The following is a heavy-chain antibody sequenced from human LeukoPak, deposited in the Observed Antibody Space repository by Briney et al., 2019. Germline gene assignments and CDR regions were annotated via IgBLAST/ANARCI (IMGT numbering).Heavy chain of an antibody. CDR3: AKEPGP. CDR1: GFTFSSYW. CDR2: INNDGSGT. V-gene: IGHV3-74*01. Sequence: GGSLRLSCAASGFTFSSYWMHWVRQAPGKGPVWVSRINNDGSGTTYADSVKGRFTISRDNSKNTLYLQMNSLRAEDTAVYYCAKEPGPWGQGTLVTVSS. D-gene: IGHD1-14*01. J-gene: IGHJ5*02.